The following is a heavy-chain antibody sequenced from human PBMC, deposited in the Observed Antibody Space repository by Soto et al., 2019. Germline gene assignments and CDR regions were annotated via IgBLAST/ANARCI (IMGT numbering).Heavy chain of an antibody. V-gene: IGHV4-59*01. J-gene: IGHJ6*02. CDR2: IYYRGST. D-gene: IGHD6-6*01. CDR3: ARDNRRWQLVEYYYYGMDV. Sequence: SETLSLTCTVSGGSISTYYWSWIRQPPGKGLEWIGYIYYRGSTNYNPSLKSRVTISVDTSKNQFSLMLSSVTAADTAVYYCARDNRRWQLVEYYYYGMDVWGQGTTVTVSS. CDR1: GGSISTYY.